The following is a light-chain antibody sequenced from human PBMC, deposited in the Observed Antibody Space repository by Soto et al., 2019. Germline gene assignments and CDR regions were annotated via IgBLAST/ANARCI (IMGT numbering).Light chain of an antibody. J-gene: IGKJ1*01. CDR2: EAS. CDR1: QNVKSW. CDR3: QQYNKYPWT. V-gene: IGKV1-5*03. Sequence: DIQMTQSPSTLSASVGDRVTITCRASQNVKSWLAWYQRKPGKAPKLLIYEASDLESGVPSRFSGSGSGTDFTLTISSLQPDDFASYYCQQYNKYPWTFCQGTKVEI.